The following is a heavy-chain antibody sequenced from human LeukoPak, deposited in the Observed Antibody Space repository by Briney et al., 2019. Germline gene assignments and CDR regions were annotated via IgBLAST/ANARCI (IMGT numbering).Heavy chain of an antibody. J-gene: IGHJ6*03. V-gene: IGHV4-38-2*02. Sequence: PSETLSLTCTVSGYSINNSYSWGWIRQPPGKGLEWIGTTSHSGSTHYNPSLKSRVTISLYTSKNQFSLKLGSVTAAETAVYYCARAQSYSNFYFHMDVWGKGTTVTVSS. CDR1: GYSINNSYS. CDR3: ARAQSYSNFYFHMDV. CDR2: TSHSGST. D-gene: IGHD3-10*01.